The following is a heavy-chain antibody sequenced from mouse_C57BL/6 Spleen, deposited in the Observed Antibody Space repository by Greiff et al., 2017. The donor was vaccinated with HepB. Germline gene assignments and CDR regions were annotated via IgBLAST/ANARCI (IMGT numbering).Heavy chain of an antibody. CDR1: GYTFTDYE. Sequence: QVQLQQSGAELVRPGASVTLSCKASGYTFTDYEMHWVKQTPVHGLEWIGAIDPETGGTAYNQKFKGKAIPTADKSSSTAYMELRSLTSEDSAVYYCTRDYGSSYYYAMDYWGQGTSVTVSS. V-gene: IGHV1-15*01. J-gene: IGHJ4*01. CDR3: TRDYGSSYYYAMDY. CDR2: IDPETGGT. D-gene: IGHD1-1*01.